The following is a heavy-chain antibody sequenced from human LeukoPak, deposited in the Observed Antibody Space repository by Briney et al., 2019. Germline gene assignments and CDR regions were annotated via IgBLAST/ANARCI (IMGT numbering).Heavy chain of an antibody. D-gene: IGHD4-23*01. J-gene: IGHJ4*02. V-gene: IGHV4-59*01. CDR2: IYYSGST. CDR1: GGSISSYY. CDR3: ARTYGGNPYFDY. Sequence: SETLSLTCTVSGGSISSYYWSWIRQPPGKGLEWIGYIYYSGSTNYNPSLKSRVTISVDTSKKQFSLKLSSVTAADTAVYYCARTYGGNPYFDYWGQGTLVTVSS.